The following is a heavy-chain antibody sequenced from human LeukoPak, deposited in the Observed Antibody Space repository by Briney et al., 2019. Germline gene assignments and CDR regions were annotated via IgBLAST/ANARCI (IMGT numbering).Heavy chain of an antibody. J-gene: IGHJ4*02. D-gene: IGHD3-22*01. CDR3: ARYYYDSSGYYWGYFDY. V-gene: IGHV1-24*01. CDR2: FDPEDGET. Sequence: ASVKVSCKVSGYTLTELSMHWVRQAPGKGLEWMGGFDPEDGETIYAQKFQGRVTMTEDTSTDTAYMELSSVTAADTAVYYCARYYYDSSGYYWGYFDYWGQGTLVTVSS. CDR1: GYTLTELS.